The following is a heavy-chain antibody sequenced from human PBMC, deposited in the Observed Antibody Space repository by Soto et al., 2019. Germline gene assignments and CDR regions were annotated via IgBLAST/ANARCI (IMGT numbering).Heavy chain of an antibody. D-gene: IGHD5-12*01. CDR1: GFTFSSYS. CDR2: ISGSSTTI. V-gene: IGHV3-48*02. CDR3: ARYSGYEDS. Sequence: GGSLRLSCAASGFTFSSYSMNWVRQAPGKGLEWVSYISGSSTTIYYTDSVKGRFTISRDNAKNSLYLQMNTLRDEDTALYYCARYSGYEDSWGQGTLVTVSS. J-gene: IGHJ4*02.